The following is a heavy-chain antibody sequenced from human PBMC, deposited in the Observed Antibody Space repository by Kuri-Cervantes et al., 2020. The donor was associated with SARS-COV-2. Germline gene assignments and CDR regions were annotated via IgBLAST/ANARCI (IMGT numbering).Heavy chain of an antibody. CDR3: ARDRSSNSFSTRVAFDI. V-gene: IGHV3-21*01. D-gene: IGHD6-6*01. CDR2: ISSSTSYI. Sequence: GGSLRLSCAASGFTFSSYSINWVRQAPGKGLEWVSSISSSTSYIYYEDSVKGRFTISRDNAKNSLYLQMNSLRAEDTAIYYCARDRSSNSFSTRVAFDIWGQGTMVTVSS. J-gene: IGHJ3*02. CDR1: GFTFSSYS.